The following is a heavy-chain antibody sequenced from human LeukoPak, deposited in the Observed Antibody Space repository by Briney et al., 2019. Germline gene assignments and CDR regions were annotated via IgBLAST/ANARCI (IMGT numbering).Heavy chain of an antibody. D-gene: IGHD3-10*01. CDR1: GFTFSSYG. Sequence: GGSLRLSCAASGFTFSSYGMHWVRQAPGKGLEWVAVIPYDGSNKYYADSVKGRFTISRENSKNTLHLQMNSLRAEDTAVYYCAKDHYYYGSGIYFMHYFGYWGQGTLVTVST. J-gene: IGHJ4*02. CDR3: AKDHYYYGSGIYFMHYFGY. CDR2: IPYDGSNK. V-gene: IGHV3-30*18.